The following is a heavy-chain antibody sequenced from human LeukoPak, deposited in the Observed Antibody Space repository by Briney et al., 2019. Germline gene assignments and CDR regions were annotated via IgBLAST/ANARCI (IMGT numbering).Heavy chain of an antibody. CDR1: GFTSSDYY. CDR3: ARARFVPASFDY. D-gene: IGHD2-2*01. J-gene: IGHJ4*02. Sequence: GGSLRLSCAASGFTSSDYYMSWIRQAPGKGLEWVSYISSSGSTIYYADSVKGRFTISRDNAKNSLYLQMNSLRAEDTAVYYCARARFVPASFDYWGQGTLVTVSS. V-gene: IGHV3-11*04. CDR2: ISSSGSTI.